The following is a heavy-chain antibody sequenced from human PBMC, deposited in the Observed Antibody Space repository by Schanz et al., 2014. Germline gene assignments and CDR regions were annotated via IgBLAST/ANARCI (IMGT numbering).Heavy chain of an antibody. V-gene: IGHV3-9*02. CDR3: TKDKSQIAVAGLFDL. CDR2: ISWNSGTI. J-gene: IGHJ4*02. Sequence: EVELVESGGGLVQPGGSLRLSCAASGFNSDDYAMHWVRQAPGKGLEWVSVISWNSGTIGYADSVKGRFTISRDNAKNSLYLQMNSLRAEDTALYYCTKDKSQIAVAGLFDLWGQGTLVTVSS. CDR1: GFNSDDYA. D-gene: IGHD6-19*01.